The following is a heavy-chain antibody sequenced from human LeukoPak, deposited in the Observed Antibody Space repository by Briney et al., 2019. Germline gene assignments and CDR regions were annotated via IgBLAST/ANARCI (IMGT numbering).Heavy chain of an antibody. CDR1: GFTFSSYW. D-gene: IGHD3-22*01. J-gene: IGHJ1*01. CDR3: ARAPSEIGGYYPEYFRH. CDR2: IKGDGNT. Sequence: GGSLRLSCAASGFTFSSYWMHWVRQAPGKGLVWVSRIKGDGNTNYADSVKGRFTISRDNAKNTVSLQMDSLRAEDTGVYYCARAPSEIGGYYPEYFRHWGQGTLVTVSS. V-gene: IGHV3-74*01.